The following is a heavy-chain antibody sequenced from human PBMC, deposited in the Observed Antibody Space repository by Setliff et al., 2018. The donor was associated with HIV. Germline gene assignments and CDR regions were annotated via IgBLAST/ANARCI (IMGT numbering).Heavy chain of an antibody. CDR3: ARVKASWYMDV. V-gene: IGHV4-61*05. J-gene: IGHJ6*03. CDR2: SHYSGST. CDR1: GGSIGGINYY. Sequence: SETLSLTCTVSGGSIGGINYYWDWIRQSPGKGLEWIVYSHYSGSTIYSPSLTGRFTISRDNAKNSLYLQMISLRAEDTAVYFCARVKASWYMDVWGKGTTVTVSS.